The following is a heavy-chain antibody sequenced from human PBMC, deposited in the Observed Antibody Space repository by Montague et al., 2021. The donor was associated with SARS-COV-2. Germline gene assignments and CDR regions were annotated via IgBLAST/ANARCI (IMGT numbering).Heavy chain of an antibody. CDR1: GFTFSSYS. CDR2: ISSSSSYI. D-gene: IGHD2-21*02. Sequence: SLRLSCAASGFTFSSYSMNWVRQAPGKGLEWVSSISSSSSYIYYADSVKGRFTISRDNAKNSLYLQMNSLRAEDTAVYYCARDQGSIYCGGDCYTPYFDYWGQGTLVTVSS. CDR3: ARDQGSIYCGGDCYTPYFDY. J-gene: IGHJ4*02. V-gene: IGHV3-21*01.